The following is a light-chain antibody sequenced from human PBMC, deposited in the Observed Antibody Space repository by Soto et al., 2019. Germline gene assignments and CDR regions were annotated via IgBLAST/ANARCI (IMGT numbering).Light chain of an antibody. CDR3: QQSNVWPPIT. CDR2: DAS. Sequence: EVVLTPSPATLSLSPVERATLSCRASQSIRTSLAWYQQKPGQAPRLVIFDASNRANGVPARFGGSGSGTDFTLTIKSLEPEDFAVYYCQQSNVWPPITFGQGKRREIK. V-gene: IGKV3-11*01. CDR1: QSIRTS. J-gene: IGKJ5*01.